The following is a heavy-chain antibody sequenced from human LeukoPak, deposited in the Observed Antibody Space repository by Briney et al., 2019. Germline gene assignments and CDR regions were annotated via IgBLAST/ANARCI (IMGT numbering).Heavy chain of an antibody. D-gene: IGHD1-26*01. V-gene: IGHV4-59*01. Sequence: PSEILSLTCTVSGGSISSYYWSWIRQPPGKGLEWIGYIYYSGSTNYNPSLKSRVTISVDTSKNQFSLKLSSVTAADTAVYYCARVEVGSYYGLDYWGQGTLVTVSS. CDR2: IYYSGST. CDR3: ARVEVGSYYGLDY. CDR1: GGSISSYY. J-gene: IGHJ4*02.